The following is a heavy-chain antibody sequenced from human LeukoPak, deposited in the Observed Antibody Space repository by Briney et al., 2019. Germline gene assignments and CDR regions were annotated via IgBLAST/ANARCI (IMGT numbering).Heavy chain of an antibody. CDR1: GGSISSGGYY. V-gene: IGHV4-31*03. Sequence: SETLSLTCTVSGGSISSGGYYWSWIRQHPGKGLEWIGYIYYSGSTYYNPSLKSRVTISVDTSKNQFSLKLSSVTAADTAVYYCARESSSSPFDYWGQGTLVAVSS. CDR2: IYYSGST. CDR3: ARESSSSPFDY. D-gene: IGHD6-6*01. J-gene: IGHJ4*02.